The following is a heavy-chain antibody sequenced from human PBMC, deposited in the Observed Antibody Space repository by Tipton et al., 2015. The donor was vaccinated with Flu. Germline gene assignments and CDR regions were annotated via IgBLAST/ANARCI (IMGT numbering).Heavy chain of an antibody. CDR1: GDSIKYCY. J-gene: IGHJ6*02. CDR2: IYDSGTT. Sequence: LRLSCTVPGDSIKYCYWSWIRQSPGKGLEWIGYIYDSGTTNYNPSLKSRVTISVDTSKNHFSLRLSSVTAADTAVYYCARARAPYYSYAMDVWGQGTTVTVSS. CDR3: ARARAPYYSYAMDV. V-gene: IGHV4-59*01.